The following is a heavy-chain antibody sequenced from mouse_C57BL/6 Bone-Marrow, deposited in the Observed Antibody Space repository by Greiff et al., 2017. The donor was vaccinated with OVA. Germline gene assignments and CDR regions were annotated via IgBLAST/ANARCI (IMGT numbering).Heavy chain of an antibody. Sequence: VQLQQSGAELARPGASVKLSCKASGYTFTSYGISWVKQRTGQGLEWIGEIYPRSGNTYYNEKFKGKATLTADKSSSTAYMELRSLTSEDSAVYFCARGMITPAWFAYWGQGTLVTVSA. CDR2: IYPRSGNT. CDR1: GYTFTSYG. V-gene: IGHV1-81*01. D-gene: IGHD2-4*01. J-gene: IGHJ3*01. CDR3: ARGMITPAWFAY.